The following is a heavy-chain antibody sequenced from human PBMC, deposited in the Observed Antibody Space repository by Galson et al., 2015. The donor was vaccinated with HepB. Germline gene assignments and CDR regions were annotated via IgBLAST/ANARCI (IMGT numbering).Heavy chain of an antibody. CDR3: ARVRAVAAAGSARDAFDI. CDR1: GFTFSSYS. CDR2: ISSSSSTI. D-gene: IGHD6-13*01. J-gene: IGHJ3*02. V-gene: IGHV3-48*02. Sequence: SLRLSCAASGFTFSSYSMHWVRQAPGKGLEWVSYISSSSSTINYADSVKGRFTISRDNAKNSLYLQMNSLRDEDTAVYYCARVRAVAAAGSARDAFDIWGQGTMVTVSS.